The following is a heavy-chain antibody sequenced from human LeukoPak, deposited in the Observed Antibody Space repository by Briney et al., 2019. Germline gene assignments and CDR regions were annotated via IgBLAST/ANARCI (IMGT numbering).Heavy chain of an antibody. V-gene: IGHV1-24*01. Sequence: ASVKVSCKVSGYTLTELSMHWVRQAPGKGLEWMGGFDPEDGETIYAQKFQGRVTMTEDTSTDTAYMELSSLRSEDTAVYYCAIWAGYCSSTSGYRGGFDPWGQGTLVTVSS. D-gene: IGHD2-2*02. J-gene: IGHJ5*02. CDR2: FDPEDGET. CDR3: AIWAGYCSSTSGYRGGFDP. CDR1: GYTLTELS.